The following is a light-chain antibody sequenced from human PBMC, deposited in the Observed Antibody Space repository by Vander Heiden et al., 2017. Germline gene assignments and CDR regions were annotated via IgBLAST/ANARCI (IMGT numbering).Light chain of an antibody. CDR3: QQFSIYPRT. Sequence: AIQLTQSPSSLSTSVGARVTITCRASQGITSALAWYQQKPGKRPELLIYDATSLETGVPLRFSGSGSGTDFTLTTSSLQPEDAATYFCQQFSIYPRTFGQGTKLEIK. V-gene: IGKV1-13*02. J-gene: IGKJ2*01. CDR2: DAT. CDR1: QGITSA.